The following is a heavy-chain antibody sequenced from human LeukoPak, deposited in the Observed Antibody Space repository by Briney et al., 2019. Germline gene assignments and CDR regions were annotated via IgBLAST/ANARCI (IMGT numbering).Heavy chain of an antibody. D-gene: IGHD3-10*01. J-gene: IGHJ4*02. CDR1: GGTFSSYA. CDR2: INTNTGNP. Sequence: ASVKVSCKASGGTFSSYAISWVRQAPGQGLEWMGWINTNTGNPTYAQGFTGRSVFSLDTSVSTAYLQISSLKAKDTAVYYCARDLTMVRGVIITVFDYWGQGTLVTVSS. CDR3: ARDLTMVRGVIITVFDY. V-gene: IGHV7-4-1*02.